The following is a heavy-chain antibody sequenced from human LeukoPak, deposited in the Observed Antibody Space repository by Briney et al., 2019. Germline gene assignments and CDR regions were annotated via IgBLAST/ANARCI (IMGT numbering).Heavy chain of an antibody. CDR2: IKPNTGDT. Sequence: GASVKVSCTASGYTFTGYYMHWVRQAPGQGLEWMGWIKPNTGDTDYAQNFQGRVTMTRDTSISTAYMELSSLRSDDTAVYYCARGIWFGGDFYFYMDVWGKGTTVTVSS. J-gene: IGHJ6*03. V-gene: IGHV1-2*02. CDR3: ARGIWFGGDFYFYMDV. D-gene: IGHD3-10*01. CDR1: GYTFTGYY.